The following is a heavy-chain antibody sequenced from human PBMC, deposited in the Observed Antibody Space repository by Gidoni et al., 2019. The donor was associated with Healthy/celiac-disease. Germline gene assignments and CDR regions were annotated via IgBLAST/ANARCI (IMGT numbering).Heavy chain of an antibody. D-gene: IGHD3-3*01. V-gene: IGHV3-48*01. CDR1: GFTFSSYS. J-gene: IGHJ4*02. Sequence: EVQLVESGGGLVQPGGSLRLSCAASGFTFSSYSMNWVRQAPGKGLEWVSYISSSSSTIYYADSVKGRFTISRDNAKNSLYLQMNSLRAEDTAVYYCARDSKYYDFWSGYSAVDYWGQGTLVTVSS. CDR2: ISSSSSTI. CDR3: ARDSKYYDFWSGYSAVDY.